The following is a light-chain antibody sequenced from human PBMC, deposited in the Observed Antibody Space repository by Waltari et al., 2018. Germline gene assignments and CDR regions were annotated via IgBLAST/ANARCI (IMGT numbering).Light chain of an antibody. CDR3: QQYFNSPIA. CDR2: WAS. J-gene: IGKJ5*01. V-gene: IGKV4-1*01. Sequence: DIVMTQSPDSLLVSLGEMATISCNSSQSILYTSNDKNYLAWYQQKAGQPPRLLVHWASIRESGVPDRFRGSGSGTDFTLTISNLQPEDVAFYWCQQYFNSPIAFGQGTRLEIK. CDR1: QSILYTSNDKNY.